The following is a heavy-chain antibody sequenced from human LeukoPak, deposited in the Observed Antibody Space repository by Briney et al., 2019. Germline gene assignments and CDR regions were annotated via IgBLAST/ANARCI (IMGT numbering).Heavy chain of an antibody. Sequence: GGSLRLSCAASGFNFRNYWLNWVRQAPGKGLVWVSRINTDGSGTYYADSVKGRFTISRDNAKNTLYLQMNSLRGEDTAVYYCARDFQASGDYWGQGTLVTVSS. V-gene: IGHV3-74*01. CDR2: INTDGSGT. CDR1: GFNFRNYW. D-gene: IGHD6-19*01. CDR3: ARDFQASGDY. J-gene: IGHJ4*02.